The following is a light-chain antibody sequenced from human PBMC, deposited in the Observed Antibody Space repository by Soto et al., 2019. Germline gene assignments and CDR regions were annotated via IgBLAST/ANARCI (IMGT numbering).Light chain of an antibody. CDR1: QSVLYRSNNKNY. J-gene: IGKJ4*01. CDR3: QQYYSTPHS. CDR2: WAS. Sequence: DIVMTQSPDSLAVSLGERATINCKSSQSVLYRSNNKNYLAWYQQKPGQPPKLLIYWASTRECGVPDRFSGSGSGTDFTLTISSLQAEDVAVYYCQQYYSTPHSFGGGTKVEIK. V-gene: IGKV4-1*01.